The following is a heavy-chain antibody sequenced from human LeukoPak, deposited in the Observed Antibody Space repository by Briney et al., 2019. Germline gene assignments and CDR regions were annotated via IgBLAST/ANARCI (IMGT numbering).Heavy chain of an antibody. Sequence: GGSLRLSCVASGFSLSSYGMHWVRQAPGKGLEWVASINHNGNVNYYVDSVKGRFTISRDNAKNSLYLQMSNLRAEDTAVYFCARGGGLDVWGQGATVTVSS. CDR3: ARGGGLDV. J-gene: IGHJ6*02. CDR1: GFSLSSYG. V-gene: IGHV3-7*03. CDR2: INHNGNVN. D-gene: IGHD3-16*01.